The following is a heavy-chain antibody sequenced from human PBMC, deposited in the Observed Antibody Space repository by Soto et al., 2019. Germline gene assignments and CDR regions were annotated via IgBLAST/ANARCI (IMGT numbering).Heavy chain of an antibody. CDR1: GGSISSYY. CDR2: IYYSGST. V-gene: IGHV4-59*08. D-gene: IGHD3-10*01. Sequence: QVQLQESGPGLVKPSETLSLTCTVSGGSISSYYWSWIRQPPGKGLEWIGYIYYSGSTNYNPSLKSRVTISVDTSKNQFSLKLSSVTAADTAVYYCARGVIGPGGFDPWGQGTLVTVSS. J-gene: IGHJ5*02. CDR3: ARGVIGPGGFDP.